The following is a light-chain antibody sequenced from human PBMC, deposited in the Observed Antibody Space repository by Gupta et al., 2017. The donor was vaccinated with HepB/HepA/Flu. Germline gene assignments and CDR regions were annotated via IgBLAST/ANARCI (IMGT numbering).Light chain of an antibody. Sequence: QSGLTQPPSASGTPGQRVTMSCSGSSSNLERNYVHWYQQLPGTAPKLVFYRNSQWPSGVPDRFSGSKSGTSASLAISGLRSEDDADYYCAAWDDSLRAWVFGGGTKLTVL. V-gene: IGLV1-47*01. J-gene: IGLJ3*02. CDR2: RNS. CDR1: SSNLERNY. CDR3: AAWDDSLRAWV.